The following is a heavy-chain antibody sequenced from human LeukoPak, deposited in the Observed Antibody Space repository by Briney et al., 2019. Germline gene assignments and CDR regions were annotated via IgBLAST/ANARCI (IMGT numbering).Heavy chain of an antibody. D-gene: IGHD4-23*01. CDR2: IWYDGSNK. J-gene: IGHJ6*02. CDR1: GFTFSSYA. CDR3: ASNLDGGPAVYYYYGMDV. Sequence: PGRSLRLSCAASGFTFSSYAMHWVRQAPGKGLEWVAVIWYDGSNKYYADSVKGRFTISRDNFKNTLYLQMNSLRAEDTAVYYCASNLDGGPAVYYYYGMDVWGQGTTVTVSS. V-gene: IGHV3-33*08.